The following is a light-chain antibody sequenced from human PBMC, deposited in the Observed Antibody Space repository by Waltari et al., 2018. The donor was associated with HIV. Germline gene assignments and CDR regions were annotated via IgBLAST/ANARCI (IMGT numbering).Light chain of an antibody. J-gene: IGKJ2*03. Sequence: EIVLTQSPGTLSLSPGERVTLSCRASQSVSSGYLAWYQHKPGQAPRHLIYRASNRATGIPDRFSGSGSGTDFSLTISRLEPEDFSVYYCQHYGTLPYSFGQGTKLEIK. V-gene: IGKV3-20*01. CDR3: QHYGTLPYS. CDR2: RAS. CDR1: QSVSSGY.